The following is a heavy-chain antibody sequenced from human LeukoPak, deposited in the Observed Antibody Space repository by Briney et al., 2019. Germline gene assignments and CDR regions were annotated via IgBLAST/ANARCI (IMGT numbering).Heavy chain of an antibody. CDR2: ISWNSGSI. J-gene: IGHJ4*02. CDR3: AKGDDSSGYYPRFDY. Sequence: PGGSLRLSCAASGFTFDDYAMHWVRQAPGKGLERVSGISWNSGSIGYADSVRGRFTISRDNAKNSLYLQMNSLRAEDTALYYCAKGDDSSGYYPRFDYWGQGTLVTVSS. CDR1: GFTFDDYA. V-gene: IGHV3-9*01. D-gene: IGHD3-22*01.